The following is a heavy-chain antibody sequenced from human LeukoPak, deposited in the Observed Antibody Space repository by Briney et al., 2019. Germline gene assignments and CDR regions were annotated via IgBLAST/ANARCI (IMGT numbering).Heavy chain of an antibody. J-gene: IGHJ4*02. CDR3: ARHLRGVRGTFDY. D-gene: IGHD3-10*01. CDR2: ISSSGSTI. Sequence: PGGSLRLSCAASGFTFSSYEMNWVRQAPGKGLEWVSYISSSGSTIYYADSVRGRFTISRDNAKNSLYLQMNSLRAEDTATYLCARHLRGVRGTFDYWGQGTLVTVSS. V-gene: IGHV3-48*03. CDR1: GFTFSSYE.